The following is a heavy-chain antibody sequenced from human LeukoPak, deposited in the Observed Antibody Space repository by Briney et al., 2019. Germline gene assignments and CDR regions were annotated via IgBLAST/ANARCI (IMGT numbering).Heavy chain of an antibody. CDR1: GYSFTNFG. CDR2: ISTYNGNT. CDR3: ARGVVVAATNYFDY. J-gene: IGHJ4*02. Sequence: ASVKVSCKASGYSFTNFGISWVRQALGQGLEWMGWISTYNGNTNYAQKLQGRVTMTTDTYTSTAYMELRSLRSDDTAVYYCARGVVVAATNYFDYWGQGTLVTVSS. V-gene: IGHV1-18*01. D-gene: IGHD2-15*01.